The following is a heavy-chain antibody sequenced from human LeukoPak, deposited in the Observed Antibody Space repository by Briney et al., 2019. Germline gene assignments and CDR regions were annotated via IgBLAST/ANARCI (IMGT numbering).Heavy chain of an antibody. Sequence: PWHSLTLSWASPGSTFSSYGMHWVRQAPGKGLAWMAVIWYDVSNKYYADSVKGRFTISRDNSKNTLYLQMNSLRAEDTAVYYCARDSSGWYGEGYYYGMDVWGKGTTVTVSS. CDR2: IWYDVSNK. CDR3: ARDSSGWYGEGYYYGMDV. D-gene: IGHD6-19*01. CDR1: GSTFSSYG. J-gene: IGHJ6*04. V-gene: IGHV3-33*08.